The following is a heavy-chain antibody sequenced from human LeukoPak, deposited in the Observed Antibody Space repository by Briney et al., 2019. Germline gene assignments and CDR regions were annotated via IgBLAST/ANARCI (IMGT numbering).Heavy chain of an antibody. Sequence: ASVKVSCKCSGYTLTELSMHWVRRAPGKGLGWRGGFDPEDGETIYAQKFQGRVSRTEGTSTETAYMELSSLRSEDTAVYYCATSGGNSHFDYWGRGTLVTVSS. D-gene: IGHD4-23*01. J-gene: IGHJ2*01. V-gene: IGHV1-24*01. CDR1: GYTLTELS. CDR3: ATSGGNSHFDY. CDR2: FDPEDGET.